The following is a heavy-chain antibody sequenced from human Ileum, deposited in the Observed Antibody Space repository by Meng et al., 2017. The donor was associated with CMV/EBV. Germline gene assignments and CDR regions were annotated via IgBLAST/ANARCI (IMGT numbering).Heavy chain of an antibody. CDR1: C. V-gene: IGHV4-39*07. D-gene: IGHD3-3*01. J-gene: IGHJ2*01. Sequence: CWAWIGPPPGTGLEWIGTIFYSANTYYNPSLKRRVTISKDMSKKQFSLKLNSVTAADTAVYYCARVPNQDFWSGEGWYFDLWGRGTLVTVSS. CDR2: IFYSANT. CDR3: ARVPNQDFWSGEGWYFDL.